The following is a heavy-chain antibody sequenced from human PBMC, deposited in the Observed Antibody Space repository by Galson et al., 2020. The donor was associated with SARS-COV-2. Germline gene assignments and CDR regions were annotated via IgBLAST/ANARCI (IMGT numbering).Heavy chain of an antibody. CDR1: GYSISSGYY. D-gene: IGHD3-10*01. CDR3: ARDHGLSYYYGSGSYSYGWFDP. Sequence: SETLSLTCTVSGYSISSGYYWGWIRQPPGKGLEWIGSIYHSGSTYYNPSLKSRVTISVDTSKNQFSLKLSSVTAADTAVYYCARDHGLSYYYGSGSYSYGWFDPWGQGTLVTVSS. CDR2: IYHSGST. V-gene: IGHV4-38-2*02. J-gene: IGHJ5*02.